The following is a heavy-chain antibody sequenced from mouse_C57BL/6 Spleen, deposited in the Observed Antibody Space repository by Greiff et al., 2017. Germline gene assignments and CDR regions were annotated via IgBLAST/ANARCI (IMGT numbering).Heavy chain of an antibody. Sequence: DVQLQESGPVLVKPGASVKMSCKASGYTFTDYYMNWVKQSHGKSLEWIGVINPYNGGTSYNQKFKGKATLTVDKSPSTAYMELNSLTSEDSAVYYCARGGLVRYFDVWGTGTTVTVSS. CDR1: GYTFTDYY. CDR3: ARGGLVRYFDV. J-gene: IGHJ1*03. CDR2: INPYNGGT. V-gene: IGHV1-19*01. D-gene: IGHD2-10*02.